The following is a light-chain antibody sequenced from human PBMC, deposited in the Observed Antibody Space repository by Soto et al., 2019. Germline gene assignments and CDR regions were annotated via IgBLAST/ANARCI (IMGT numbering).Light chain of an antibody. CDR3: AAWDDSLNGYV. CDR2: SNN. J-gene: IGLJ1*01. Sequence: SVLTQPPSASGTPGQRVTISCSGSSPNIGSNTGNWYQQLPGTAPKLLIYSNNQRPSGVPDRFSGSKSGTSASLAISGLQSEDEADYYCAAWDDSLNGYVFGTGTKVTVL. CDR1: SPNIGSNT. V-gene: IGLV1-44*01.